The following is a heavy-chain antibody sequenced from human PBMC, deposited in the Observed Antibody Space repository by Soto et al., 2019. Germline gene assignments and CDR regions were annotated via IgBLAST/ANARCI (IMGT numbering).Heavy chain of an antibody. CDR3: AAATTWNFHFPY. D-gene: IGHD1-7*01. CDR1: GFTVSRHG. Sequence: QVQMVESGGGVVQPGGSLRLSCAASGFTVSRHGMHWVRQAPGKGLEWVAVIWYDGSNRYYADSVKGRFTISKDNSKNTLYLEMNTLRPEVKAIYYCAAATTWNFHFPYWGQGTQVTVSS. CDR2: IWYDGSNR. J-gene: IGHJ4*02. V-gene: IGHV3-33*01.